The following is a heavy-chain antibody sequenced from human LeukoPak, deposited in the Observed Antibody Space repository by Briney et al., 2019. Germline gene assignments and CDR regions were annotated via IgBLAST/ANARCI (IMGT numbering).Heavy chain of an antibody. D-gene: IGHD2-15*01. CDR2: IYHSGST. V-gene: IGHV4-30-2*01. Sequence: KPSQTLSLTCAVSGGSISSGGYSWSWIRQPPGKGLEWIGYIYHSGSTYYNPSLKSRVTISVDRSKNQFSLKLSSVTAADTAVYYCARAEGYCSGGSCPANSFDYWGQGTLVTVPS. CDR1: GGSISSGGYS. J-gene: IGHJ4*02. CDR3: ARAEGYCSGGSCPANSFDY.